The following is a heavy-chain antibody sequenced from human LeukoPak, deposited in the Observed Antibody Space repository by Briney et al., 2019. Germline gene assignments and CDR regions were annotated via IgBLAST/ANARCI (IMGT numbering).Heavy chain of an antibody. CDR2: IKRDGSEK. CDR1: GFTFSYYR. V-gene: IGHV3-7*01. J-gene: IGHJ4*02. Sequence: GGSLRLSCAASGFTFSYYRMSWLRKAPGEGLEWVANIKRDGSEKYYMDSVRGRFTISRENAKSSLYLHMSSLRVDATAAYYCAREATGTACNWGPRTLLTLSS. D-gene: IGHD5-24*01. CDR3: AREATGTACN.